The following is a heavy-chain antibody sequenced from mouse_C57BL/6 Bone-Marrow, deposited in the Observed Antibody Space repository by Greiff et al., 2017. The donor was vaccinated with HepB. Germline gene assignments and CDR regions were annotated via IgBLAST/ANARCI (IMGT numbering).Heavy chain of an antibody. D-gene: IGHD1-1*01. Sequence: EVQLQQSGPELVKPGASVKISCKASGYSFTGYYMNWVKQSPEKSLEWIGEINPSTGGTTSNQKFKAKATLTVDKSSSTAYMQLKSLTSEDSAVYYCAREGYYGSSSAWFAYWGQGTLVTVSA. CDR1: GYSFTGYY. J-gene: IGHJ3*01. CDR2: INPSTGGT. V-gene: IGHV1-42*01. CDR3: AREGYYGSSSAWFAY.